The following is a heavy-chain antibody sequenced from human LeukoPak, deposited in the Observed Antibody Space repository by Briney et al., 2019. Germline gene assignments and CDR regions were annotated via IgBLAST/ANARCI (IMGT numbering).Heavy chain of an antibody. CDR3: ARELRYYYYYYYMDV. D-gene: IGHD3-16*01. CDR1: GGSISSYY. Sequence: PSETLSLTCTVSGGSISSYYWSWIRQPAGKGLEWIGRIYTSGSTNYNPSLKSRVTMSVDTSKNQFSLKLSSVTAADTAVYYCARELRYYYYYYYMDVWGKGTTVTVSS. J-gene: IGHJ6*03. CDR2: IYTSGST. V-gene: IGHV4-4*07.